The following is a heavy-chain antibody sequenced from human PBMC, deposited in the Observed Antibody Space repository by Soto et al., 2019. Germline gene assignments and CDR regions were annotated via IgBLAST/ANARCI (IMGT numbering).Heavy chain of an antibody. CDR2: ISAHNGNT. Sequence: QVHLVQSGAEVKKPGASVKVSCKASGYTFTSYGITWVRQAPGQGLEWMGWISAHNGNTDYAQKLQGRVIVTRDTSTSTADMELRSLISDATAVYYCARGRYGDYGGQGALVTVSS. CDR3: ARGRYGDY. CDR1: GYTFTSYG. J-gene: IGHJ4*02. V-gene: IGHV1-18*01. D-gene: IGHD1-1*01.